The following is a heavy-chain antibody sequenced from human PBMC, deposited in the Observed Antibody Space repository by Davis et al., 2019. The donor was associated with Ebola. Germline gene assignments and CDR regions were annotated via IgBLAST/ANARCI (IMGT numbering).Heavy chain of an antibody. CDR2: ISAYNGNT. CDR1: GYTFTSYG. Sequence: ASVKVSCKASGYTFTSYGISWVRQAPGQGLEWMGWISAYNGNTNYAQKLQGRVAMTTDTSTSTAYMELRSLRSDDTAIYYCATTRRGSTSGDYWGQGTLVTVSS. J-gene: IGHJ4*02. D-gene: IGHD6-13*01. CDR3: ATTRRGSTSGDY. V-gene: IGHV1-18*01.